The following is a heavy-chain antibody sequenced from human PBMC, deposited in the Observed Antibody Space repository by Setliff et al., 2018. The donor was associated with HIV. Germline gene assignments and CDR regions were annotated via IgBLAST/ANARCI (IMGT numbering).Heavy chain of an antibody. D-gene: IGHD6-19*01. J-gene: IGHJ4*02. Sequence: TLSLTCTVSGGSISSYYWSWIRQPPGKGLEWLAHISSNDEKSYSTSLKSRLTIFKDSSKSQVVLIMTNMGPVDTGTYYCARIGYASGWYNYWGQGALVTVSS. CDR2: ISSNDEK. V-gene: IGHV2-26*01. CDR1: GGSISSYYW. CDR3: ARIGYASGWYNY.